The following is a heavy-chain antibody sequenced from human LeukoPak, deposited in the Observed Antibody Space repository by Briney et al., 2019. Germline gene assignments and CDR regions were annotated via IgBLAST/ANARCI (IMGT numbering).Heavy chain of an antibody. Sequence: ASVKVSCKASGYTFTSYYMHWVRQAPGQGLEWMGWINPNSGGTNYAQKFQGRVTMTRDTSISTAYMELGRLRSDDTAVYYCARGIYSYGLYYYSIMDVWGQGTTVTVSS. V-gene: IGHV1-2*02. J-gene: IGHJ6*02. D-gene: IGHD5-18*01. CDR3: ARGIYSYGLYYYSIMDV. CDR1: GYTFTSYY. CDR2: INPNSGGT.